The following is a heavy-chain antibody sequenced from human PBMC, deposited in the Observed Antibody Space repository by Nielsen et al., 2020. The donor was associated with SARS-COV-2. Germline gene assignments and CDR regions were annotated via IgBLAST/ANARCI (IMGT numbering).Heavy chain of an antibody. D-gene: IGHD3-22*01. V-gene: IGHV3-30-3*01. CDR3: TTDTVVGNYYDSSGYQNYYWGMDV. J-gene: IGHJ6*02. CDR2: ISHDGSNK. Sequence: VSQAPGKGLQWVAVISHDGSNKSYADSVKGRFTISRDNSKNTLYLQMNSLKTEDTAVYYCTTDTVVGNYYDSSGYQNYYWGMDVWGQGTTVTVSS.